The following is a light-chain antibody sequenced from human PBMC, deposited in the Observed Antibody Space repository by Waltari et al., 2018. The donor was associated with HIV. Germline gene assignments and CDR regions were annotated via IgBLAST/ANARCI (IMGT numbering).Light chain of an antibody. J-gene: IGKJ2*01. V-gene: IGKV3-20*01. CDR3: QQYGSSPQT. CDR2: AAS. CDR1: QSVNSNS. Sequence: EVVLTQSPDTLSLSPGEGAVLSCRASQSVNSNSLAWYQQKPGQAPRLLIFAASSRATGIPDRFSDSGSGTDFTLAISGLKPEDFATYYCQQYGSSPQTFGQGTKLEIK.